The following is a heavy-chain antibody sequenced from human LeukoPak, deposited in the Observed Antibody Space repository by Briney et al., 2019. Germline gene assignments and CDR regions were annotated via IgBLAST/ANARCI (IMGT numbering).Heavy chain of an antibody. CDR2: IYYSGST. CDR3: ASYYYGSGSYYNVFDY. CDR1: GGSISSSSYY. Sequence: SETLSLTCTVSGGSISSSSYYWGWIRQPPGKGLEWIGSIYYSGSTYYNPSLKSRVTMSVDTSKNQFSLKLSSVTAADTAVYYCASYYYGSGSYYNVFDYWGQGTLVTVSS. J-gene: IGHJ4*02. V-gene: IGHV4-39*07. D-gene: IGHD3-10*01.